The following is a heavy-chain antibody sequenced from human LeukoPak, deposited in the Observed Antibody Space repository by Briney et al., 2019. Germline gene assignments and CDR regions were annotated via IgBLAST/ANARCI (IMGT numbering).Heavy chain of an antibody. CDR2: IYSGGST. CDR3: ARDRYYDSSGYYRRYSYYGMDV. V-gene: IGHV3-66*01. CDR1: GFTVSSNY. J-gene: IGHJ6*02. Sequence: GGSLRLSCAASGFTVSSNYMSWVRQAPGKGLEWVPVIYSGGSTYYADSVKGRFTISRDNSKNTLYLQMNSLRAEDTAVYYCARDRYYDSSGYYRRYSYYGMDVWGQGTTVTVSS. D-gene: IGHD3-22*01.